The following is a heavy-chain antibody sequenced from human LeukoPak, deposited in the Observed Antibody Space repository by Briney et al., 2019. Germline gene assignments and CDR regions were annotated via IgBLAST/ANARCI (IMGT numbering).Heavy chain of an antibody. CDR3: ARDSIHSLDY. Sequence: SETLSLTCTVSGGSISIYYWSWIRQPPGKGLEWIGYIYYSGSTNYHPSLKSRVTISVDTSKNQFSLKLSSVTAADTAVYYCARDSIHSLDYWGQGTLVTVSS. CDR2: IYYSGST. CDR1: GGSISIYY. D-gene: IGHD3-3*02. V-gene: IGHV4-59*01. J-gene: IGHJ4*02.